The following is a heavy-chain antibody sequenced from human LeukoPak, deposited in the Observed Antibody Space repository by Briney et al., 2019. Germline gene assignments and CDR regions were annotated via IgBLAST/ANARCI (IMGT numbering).Heavy chain of an antibody. D-gene: IGHD5-18*01. CDR2: INHSGST. CDR3: ARCGYSYGYTRRPFDY. Sequence: SETLSLTCTVSGYSISSGYYWSWIRQPPGQGLEWIGEINHSGSTNYNPSLKSRVTISVDTSKNQFSLKLSSVTAADTAVYYCARCGYSYGYTRRPFDYWGQGTLVTVSS. V-gene: IGHV4-38-2*02. J-gene: IGHJ4*02. CDR1: GYSISSGYY.